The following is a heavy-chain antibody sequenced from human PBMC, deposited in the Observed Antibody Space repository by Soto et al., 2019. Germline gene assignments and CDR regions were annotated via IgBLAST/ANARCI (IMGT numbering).Heavy chain of an antibody. CDR2: IYYSGST. Sequence: SETLSLTCTFSGCSISSGDYYWSWIRQHPGKGLEWIGYIYYSGSTYYNPSLKSRVTISVDTSKNQFSLKLSSVTAADTAVYYCASIYDSSGYYYGNNWFDPWGQGTLVTVSS. V-gene: IGHV4-31*03. CDR3: ASIYDSSGYYYGNNWFDP. J-gene: IGHJ5*02. D-gene: IGHD3-22*01. CDR1: GCSISSGDYY.